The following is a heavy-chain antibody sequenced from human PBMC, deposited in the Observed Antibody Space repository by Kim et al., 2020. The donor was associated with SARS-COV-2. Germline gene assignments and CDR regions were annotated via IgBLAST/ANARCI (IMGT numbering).Heavy chain of an antibody. D-gene: IGHD3-3*01. CDR1: GFTFSDYY. CDR3: ARENSHITIFGVVTRIAMDV. V-gene: IGHV3-11*01. CDR2: ISSSGSTI. Sequence: GGSLRLSCAASGFTFSDYYMSWIRQAPGKGLEWVSYISSSGSTIYHADSVKGRFTISRDNAKNSLYLQMNSLRAEDTAVYYCARENSHITIFGVVTRIAMDVWGQGTTVTVSS. J-gene: IGHJ6*02.